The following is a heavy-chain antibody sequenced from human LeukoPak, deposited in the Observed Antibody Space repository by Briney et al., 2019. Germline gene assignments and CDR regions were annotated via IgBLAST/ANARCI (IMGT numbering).Heavy chain of an antibody. Sequence: QSGGSLRLSCAASGFTFSSYAMHWVRQAPGKGLEWVAVISYDGSNKYYADSVKGRFTISRDNSKNTLYLQMDSLRAEDTAVYYCARDRSIMVQLYYYGMDVWGQGTTVTVSS. D-gene: IGHD3-10*01. CDR3: ARDRSIMVQLYYYGMDV. CDR1: GFTFSSYA. CDR2: ISYDGSNK. V-gene: IGHV3-30-3*01. J-gene: IGHJ6*02.